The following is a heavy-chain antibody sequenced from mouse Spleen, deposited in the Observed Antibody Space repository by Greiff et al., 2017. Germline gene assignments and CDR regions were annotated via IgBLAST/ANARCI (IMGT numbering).Heavy chain of an antibody. D-gene: IGHD1-1*01. J-gene: IGHJ2*01. CDR1: GYTFTDYY. CDR3: ARERYYYGSSYPYYFDY. V-gene: IGHV1-26*01. CDR2: INPNNGGT. Sequence: EVQLQQSGPELVKPGASVKISCKASGYTFTDYYMNWVKQSHGKSLEWIGDINPNNGGTSYNQKFKGKATLTVDKSSSTAYMELRSLTSEDSAVYYCARERYYYGSSYPYYFDYWGQGTTLTVSS.